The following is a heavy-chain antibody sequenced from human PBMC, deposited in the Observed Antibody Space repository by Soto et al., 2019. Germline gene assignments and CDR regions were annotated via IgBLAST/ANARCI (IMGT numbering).Heavy chain of an antibody. J-gene: IGHJ6*02. CDR2: IIPIFGTA. Sequence: QVQLVQSGAEVKKPGSSVKVSCKASGGTFSSYAISWVRQAPGQGLEWMGGIIPIFGTADYAQKFQGRVTITADESTSTAYMELSSLRSEDRAFYYCASNGFGETYYYGMDVWGQGTTVTVSS. D-gene: IGHD3-10*01. V-gene: IGHV1-69*12. CDR3: ASNGFGETYYYGMDV. CDR1: GGTFSSYA.